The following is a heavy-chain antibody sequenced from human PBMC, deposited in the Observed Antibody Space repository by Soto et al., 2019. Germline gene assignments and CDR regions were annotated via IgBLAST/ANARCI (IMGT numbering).Heavy chain of an antibody. CDR2: IFYTGST. Sequence: QLRLQESGPGLLKPSETLSLTCSVSGGSIARGDSFWAWVRQPPGKGREWICDIFYTGSTYYTAALKARLTMSIDTSNDQFSLRLSSVTAEDTAFYYCARLTSRISAASHGRSNFGDPWGPGILVAVSS. CDR1: GGSIARGDSF. CDR3: ARLTSRISAASHGRSNFGDP. D-gene: IGHD3-10*01. V-gene: IGHV4-39*01. J-gene: IGHJ5*02.